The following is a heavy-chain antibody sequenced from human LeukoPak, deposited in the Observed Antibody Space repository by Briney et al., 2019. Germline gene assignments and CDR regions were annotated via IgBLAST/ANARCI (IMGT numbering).Heavy chain of an antibody. CDR3: ARALMNYDFWSGYYNEDFDY. CDR1: GYTFINYG. Sequence: ASVKVSCKASGYTFINYGVTWVRQAPGQGLEWMGWISASNGNTNYAQKLQGRVTMTTDTSTSTAYMELRSLRSDDTAVYYCARALMNYDFWSGYYNEDFDYWGQGTLVTVSS. D-gene: IGHD3-3*01. J-gene: IGHJ4*02. V-gene: IGHV1-18*01. CDR2: ISASNGNT.